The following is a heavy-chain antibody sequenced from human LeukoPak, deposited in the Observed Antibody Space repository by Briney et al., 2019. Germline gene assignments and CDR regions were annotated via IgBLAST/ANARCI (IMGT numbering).Heavy chain of an antibody. CDR1: GFFFSTSW. CDR2: INGDGSTT. J-gene: IGHJ4*02. D-gene: IGHD3-10*01. Sequence: HPGGSLRLSCAASGFFFSTSWMHWVRQAPGKGLVWVARINGDGSTTNYADSVQGRFTISRDTAKNTLFLQMNSLGAEDTAVYYCIGTGTHSYWGQGTLVTVSS. CDR3: IGTGTHSY. V-gene: IGHV3-74*01.